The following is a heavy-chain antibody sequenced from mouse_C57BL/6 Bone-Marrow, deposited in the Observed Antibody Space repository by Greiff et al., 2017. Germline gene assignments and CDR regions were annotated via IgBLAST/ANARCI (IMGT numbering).Heavy chain of an antibody. J-gene: IGHJ2*01. CDR1: GYTFTSYW. CDR2: INPSCGYI. CDR3: AYYGSKGY. Sequence: LQESGAELAKPGASVKLSCKASGYTFTSYWMHWVQQRPGQGLEWIGYINPSCGYITFNPNVKDNATLTADKSSSTAYMQLSSLTSEDTAVYYCAYYGSKGYWGQGTTLTVSS. D-gene: IGHD1-1*01. V-gene: IGHV1-7*01.